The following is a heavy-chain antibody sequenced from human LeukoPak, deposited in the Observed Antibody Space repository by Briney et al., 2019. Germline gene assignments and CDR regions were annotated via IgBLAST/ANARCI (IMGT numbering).Heavy chain of an antibody. CDR1: GYTFTGYY. J-gene: IGHJ6*03. CDR3: AREGNIAADYYYYMDV. Sequence: ASVKVSCKASGYTFTGYYMHWVRQAPGQGLEWMGWINPNSGGTNYAQKFQGRVTMTRDTSISTAYMELSRLRSDDTVVYYCAREGNIAADYYYYMDVWGKGTTVTVSS. CDR2: INPNSGGT. V-gene: IGHV1-2*02. D-gene: IGHD6-13*01.